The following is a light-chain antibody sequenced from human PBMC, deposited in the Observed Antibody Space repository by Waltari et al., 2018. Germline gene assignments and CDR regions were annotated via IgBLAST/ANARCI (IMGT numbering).Light chain of an antibody. V-gene: IGKV1-39*01. CDR2: AAS. CDR3: QQSYDTPRT. J-gene: IGKJ1*01. CDR1: QYISTY. Sequence: DFQMTQSPSSLSASVGDRVTITGRASQYISTYLNLYQPKPGKGPKLLIYAASTLQSGVPSRFSGSGSGTDCTFTISSLQLEDFATYDCQQSYDTPRTFGQGTKVEVK.